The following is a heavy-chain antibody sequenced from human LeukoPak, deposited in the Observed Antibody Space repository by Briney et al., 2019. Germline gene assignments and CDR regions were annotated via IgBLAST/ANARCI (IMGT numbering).Heavy chain of an antibody. CDR2: IYIGGST. J-gene: IGHJ4*02. V-gene: IGHV4-61*02. CDR3: ARLNWNTGYFDY. Sequence: SETLSLTCTVSGGSISSGNYYWSWIRQPAGKGLEWIGRIYIGGSTNYNPSLKSRVTISLDTSKNQFSLKLSSVTAADTAVYYCARLNWNTGYFDYWGQGTLVTVSS. CDR1: GGSISSGNYY. D-gene: IGHD1/OR15-1a*01.